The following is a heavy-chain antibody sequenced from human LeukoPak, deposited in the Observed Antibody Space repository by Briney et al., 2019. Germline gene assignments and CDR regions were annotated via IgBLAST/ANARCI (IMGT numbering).Heavy chain of an antibody. CDR1: GFTFSNHA. V-gene: IGHV3-23*01. J-gene: IGHJ4*02. CDR2: IRNNGADT. Sequence: PGGSLRPSCAVSGFTFSNHAMTWVRQTPGKGLEWVASIRNNGADTNYADSVKGRFTISRDNSENTLYLHMNALRAEDTAVYYCATTRTTVTRTDYWGQGTLVTVSS. CDR3: ATTRTTVTRTDY. D-gene: IGHD4-17*01.